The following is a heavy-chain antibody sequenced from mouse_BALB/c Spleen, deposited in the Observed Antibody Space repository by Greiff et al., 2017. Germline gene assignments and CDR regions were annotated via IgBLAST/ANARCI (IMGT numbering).Heavy chain of an antibody. D-gene: IGHD2-1*01. J-gene: IGHJ4*01. CDR2: IWSGGST. CDR3: ARNWDGNYPYYYAMDY. Sequence: QVQLQQSGPGLVQPSQSLSITCTVSGFSLTSYGVHWVRQSPGKGLEWLGVIWSGGSTDYNAAFISRLSISKDNSKSQVFFKMNSLQADDTAIYYCARNWDGNYPYYYAMDYWGQGTSVTVSS. CDR1: GFSLTSYG. V-gene: IGHV2-4-1*01.